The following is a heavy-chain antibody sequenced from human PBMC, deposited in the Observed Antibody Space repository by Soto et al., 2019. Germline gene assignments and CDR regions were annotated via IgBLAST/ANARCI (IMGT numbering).Heavy chain of an antibody. CDR2: MYFSGST. D-gene: IGHD6-19*01. J-gene: IGHJ6*02. CDR1: GGSISSSSYY. CDR3: ARRLGYYYYGMDV. V-gene: IGHV4-39*02. Sequence: QLQLQESGPGLVKPSETLSLTCTVSGGSISSSSYYWGWIRQPPGKGLEWIGSMYFSGSTYYNPSLNSRVNLSVDTSKNHFSLKLSSVTAADPAVYYCARRLGYYYYGMDVWGQGTTVTVSS.